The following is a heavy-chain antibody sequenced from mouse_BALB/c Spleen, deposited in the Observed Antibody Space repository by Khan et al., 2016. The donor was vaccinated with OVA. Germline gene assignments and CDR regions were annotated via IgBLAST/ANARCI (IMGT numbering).Heavy chain of an antibody. V-gene: IGHV1S29*02. Sequence: EVQLQESGPEVVKLGASAKISCKASGYTFTDYNMDWLRQRHGKSLEWIGYFFPNSGGSGYNQTFKTKATLTVDIFSSPAYMVLRCLTSVVSAVFYCVRSGYSAFAYWGQGTLVTVSA. D-gene: IGHD1-2*01. CDR3: VRSGYSAFAY. CDR1: GYTFTDYN. CDR2: FFPNSGGS. J-gene: IGHJ3*01.